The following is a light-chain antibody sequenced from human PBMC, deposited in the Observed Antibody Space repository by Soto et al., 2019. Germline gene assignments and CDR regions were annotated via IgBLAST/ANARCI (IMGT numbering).Light chain of an antibody. CDR1: SSDVGGYNY. Sequence: QSALTQPASVSGSPGQSITISCTGTSSDVGGYNYVSWYQQHPGKAPKLMIYDVSNRPSGVSNRFSGSKSGNTASLTISGLXXXDXADYYCSSYTSSSSVVFGGGTKLTVL. V-gene: IGLV2-14*01. CDR3: SSYTSSSSVV. J-gene: IGLJ2*01. CDR2: DVS.